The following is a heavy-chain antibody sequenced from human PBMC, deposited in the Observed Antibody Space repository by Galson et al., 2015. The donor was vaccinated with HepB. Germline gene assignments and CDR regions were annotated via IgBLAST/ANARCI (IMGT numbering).Heavy chain of an antibody. V-gene: IGHV3-30*04. CDR2: ISYDGSNK. CDR1: GFTFSSYA. Sequence: SLRLSCAASGFTFSSYAMHWVRQAPGKGLEWVAVISYDGSNKYYADSVKGRFTISRDNSKNTLYLQMNSLRAEDTAVYYCARPVDTAPGSGAFDIWGQGTMVTVSS. J-gene: IGHJ3*02. D-gene: IGHD5-18*01. CDR3: ARPVDTAPGSGAFDI.